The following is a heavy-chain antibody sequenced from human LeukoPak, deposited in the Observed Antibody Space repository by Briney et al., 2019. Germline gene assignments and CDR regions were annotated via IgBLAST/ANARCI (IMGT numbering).Heavy chain of an antibody. CDR1: GGSISGTTYY. CDR3: ARLGITMVRGVIHYSFDY. D-gene: IGHD3-10*01. Sequence: SETLSLTCAVSGGSISGTTYYWGWIRQPPGKGLEWIGSIYYSGSTYYDPSLKSRVTMSVDTSKNQFSLRLSSVTAADTAMYYCARLGITMVRGVIHYSFDYWGQGTLVTVSS. J-gene: IGHJ4*02. V-gene: IGHV4-39*01. CDR2: IYYSGST.